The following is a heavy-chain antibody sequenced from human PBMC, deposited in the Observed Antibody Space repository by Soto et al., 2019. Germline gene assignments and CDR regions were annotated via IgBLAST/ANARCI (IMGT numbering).Heavy chain of an antibody. Sequence: QLQLQESGPGLVKPSETLSLTCTVSGGSISSSSYYWGWIRQPPGKGLEWIGSIYYSGSTYYNPSLKSRVTISVDTSKNQFSLKLSSVTAADTAVYYCARRDPTESDAFDIWGQGTMVTVSS. CDR3: ARRDPTESDAFDI. J-gene: IGHJ3*02. CDR1: GGSISSSSYY. D-gene: IGHD1-1*01. V-gene: IGHV4-39*01. CDR2: IYYSGST.